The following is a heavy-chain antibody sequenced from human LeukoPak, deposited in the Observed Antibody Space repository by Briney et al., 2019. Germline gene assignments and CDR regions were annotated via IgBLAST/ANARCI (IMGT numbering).Heavy chain of an antibody. D-gene: IGHD4-17*01. CDR3: ARRPTENYYYYYYYMDV. V-gene: IGHV4-34*01. Sequence: PSETLSLTCAVYGGSFSGYYWSWIRQPPGKGLEWIGEINHSGSTNYNPSLKSRVTISVDTSKNQFSLKLSSVTAADTAVYYCARRPTENYYYYYYYMDVWGKGTTVTISS. CDR1: GGSFSGYY. CDR2: INHSGST. J-gene: IGHJ6*03.